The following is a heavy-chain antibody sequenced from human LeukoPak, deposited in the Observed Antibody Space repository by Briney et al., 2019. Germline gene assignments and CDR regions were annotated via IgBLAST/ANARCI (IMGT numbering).Heavy chain of an antibody. CDR2: IYYNGNT. CDR1: GGSITGSTSYY. D-gene: IGHD6-13*01. J-gene: IGHJ6*03. Sequence: SETLSLTCTVSGGSITGSTSYYWGWIRQPPGKGLEFIVTIYYNGNTHYNPSLKSRVTISVDTSKNQFSLKLSSVTAADTAVYYCARSTYSSSYYYYYYYMDVWGKGTTVTVSS. CDR3: ARSTYSSSYYYYYYYMDV. V-gene: IGHV4-39*07.